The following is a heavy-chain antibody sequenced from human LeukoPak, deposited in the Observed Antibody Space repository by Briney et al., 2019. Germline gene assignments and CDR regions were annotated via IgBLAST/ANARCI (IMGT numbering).Heavy chain of an antibody. CDR2: ISSSGNTI. D-gene: IGHD1-1*01. V-gene: IGHV3-11*01. J-gene: IGHJ4*02. CDR1: GFTFSDYF. Sequence: PGGSLRLSCAVSGFTFSDYFMSWIRQAPGKGLEWVPYISSSGNTIFYADSVKGRFTISRDNAKNSLYLQMNSLRAEDTAVYFCARDATGWEDTTYFDYWGQGTLVTVSS. CDR3: ARDATGWEDTTYFDY.